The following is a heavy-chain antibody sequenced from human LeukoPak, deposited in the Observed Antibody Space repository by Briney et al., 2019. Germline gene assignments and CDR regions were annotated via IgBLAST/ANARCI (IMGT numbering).Heavy chain of an antibody. J-gene: IGHJ3*02. V-gene: IGHV1-8*01. D-gene: IGHD2-2*01. Sequence: ASVKVSCKASGYTFTSYDINWVRQATGQGLEWMGWMNPNSGNTGYAQKFQGRVTMTRNTSISTAYMELSSLRSEDMAVYYCARVGTWYQLLKTALDAFDIWGQGTMVTVSS. CDR2: MNPNSGNT. CDR1: GYTFTSYD. CDR3: ARVGTWYQLLKTALDAFDI.